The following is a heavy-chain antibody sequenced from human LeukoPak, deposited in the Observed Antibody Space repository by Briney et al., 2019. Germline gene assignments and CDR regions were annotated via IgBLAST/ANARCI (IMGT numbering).Heavy chain of an antibody. D-gene: IGHD3-3*01. J-gene: IGHJ3*02. V-gene: IGHV4-61*02. CDR1: GGSISSGSYY. Sequence: SQTLSLTCTVSGGSISSGSYYWSWIRQPAGKGLEWIGRIYTSGSTNYNPSLKSRVTIPVDTSKNQFSLKLSSVTAADTAVYYCARDGISTISGVVITTDAFDIWGQGTMVTVSS. CDR2: IYTSGST. CDR3: ARDGISTISGVVITTDAFDI.